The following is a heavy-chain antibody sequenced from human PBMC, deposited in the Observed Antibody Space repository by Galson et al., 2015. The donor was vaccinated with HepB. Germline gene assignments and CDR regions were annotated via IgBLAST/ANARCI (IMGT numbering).Heavy chain of an antibody. CDR1: GFRFSDFA. V-gene: IGHV3-23*01. CDR2: IGGTGRNT. J-gene: IGHJ3*02. CDR3: AKDAYSYNQVFDPFDI. D-gene: IGHD3-16*02. Sequence: SLRLSCAASGFRFSDFAMNWVRQAPGQRPEWASHIGGTGRNTYYADSVKGRFTISRDNSQNTLLLQMNSLRAEDTAIYYCAKDAYSYNQVFDPFDIWGQGTMVTVSS.